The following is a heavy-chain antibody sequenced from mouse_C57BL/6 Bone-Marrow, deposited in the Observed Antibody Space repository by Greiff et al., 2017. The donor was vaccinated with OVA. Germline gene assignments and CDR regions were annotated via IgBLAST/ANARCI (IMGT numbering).Heavy chain of an antibody. J-gene: IGHJ2*01. Sequence: QVQLQQPGAELVRPGSSVKLSCKASGYTFTSYWMDWVKQRPGQGLEWIGNIYPSDSETHYNQKFKDKATLTVDKSSSTAYMQLSSLTSEDSAVYYCARGSWGPDYWGQGTTLTVSA. D-gene: IGHD4-1*01. V-gene: IGHV1-61*01. CDR2: IYPSDSET. CDR3: ARGSWGPDY. CDR1: GYTFTSYW.